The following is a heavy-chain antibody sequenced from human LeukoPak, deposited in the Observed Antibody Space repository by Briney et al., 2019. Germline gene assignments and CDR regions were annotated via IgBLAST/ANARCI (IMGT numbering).Heavy chain of an antibody. Sequence: ASVKVSCKASGYTFTGYYIHWVRQAPGQGLEWMGWINPNSGGTNYAQKFQGRVTMTRDTSISTAYMELSRLSSDDTAVYYCAGGVTGIYYYYYMDTWGKGTTVTVSS. CDR1: GYTFTGYY. D-gene: IGHD3-10*01. V-gene: IGHV1-2*02. CDR3: AGGVTGIYYYYYMDT. CDR2: INPNSGGT. J-gene: IGHJ6*03.